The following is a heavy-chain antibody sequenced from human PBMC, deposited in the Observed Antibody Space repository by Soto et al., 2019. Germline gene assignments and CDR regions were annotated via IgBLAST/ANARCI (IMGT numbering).Heavy chain of an antibody. CDR2: IWYDGSNK. CDR3: ARVTAMDHLDY. Sequence: PGGSLRLSCAASGFTFSSYGMHWVRQAPGKGLEWVAVIWYDGSNKYYADCVKGRFTISRDNSKNTLYLQMNSLKAEDTAVYYCARVTAMDHLDYWGQGTRVTVSS. V-gene: IGHV3-33*01. J-gene: IGHJ4*02. D-gene: IGHD5-18*01. CDR1: GFTFSSYG.